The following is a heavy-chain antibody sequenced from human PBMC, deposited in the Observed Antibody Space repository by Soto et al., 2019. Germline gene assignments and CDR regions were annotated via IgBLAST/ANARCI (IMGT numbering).Heavy chain of an antibody. V-gene: IGHV3-64D*06. CDR1: GFTFSSYA. D-gene: IGHD3-3*01. Sequence: QSGGSLRLSCSASGFTFSSYAMHWVRQAPGKGLEYVSAISSNGGSTYYADSVKGRFTISRDNSKNTLYLQMSSLRAEDTAVYYCVKGGEYDFWSGYLDYWGQGTLVTVSS. CDR2: ISSNGGST. CDR3: VKGGEYDFWSGYLDY. J-gene: IGHJ4*02.